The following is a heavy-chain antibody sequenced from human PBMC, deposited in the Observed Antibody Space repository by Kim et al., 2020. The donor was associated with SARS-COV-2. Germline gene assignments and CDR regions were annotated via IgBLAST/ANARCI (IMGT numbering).Heavy chain of an antibody. Sequence: SETLSLTCAVYRGSFSGYYWSWIRQPPGKGLEWIGEINHSGSTNYNPSLKSRVTISVDTSKNQFSLKLSSVTAADTAVYYCARGKSSGWTNWFDPWGQGTLVTVSS. D-gene: IGHD6-19*01. V-gene: IGHV4-34*01. J-gene: IGHJ5*02. CDR1: RGSFSGYY. CDR2: INHSGST. CDR3: ARGKSSGWTNWFDP.